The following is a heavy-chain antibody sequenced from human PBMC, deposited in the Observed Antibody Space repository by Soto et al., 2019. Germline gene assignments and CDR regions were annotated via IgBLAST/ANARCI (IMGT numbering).Heavy chain of an antibody. CDR2: IYYSGST. CDR1: GGSISSGGYY. V-gene: IGHV4-31*03. D-gene: IGHD2-2*01. CDR3: ARGHPLPARPPFDY. J-gene: IGHJ4*02. Sequence: QVQLQESGPGLVKPSQTLSLTCTVSGGSISSGGYYWSWIRQHPGKGLEWIGYIYYSGSTYYNPSLKSRVTISVATSKIQFSLKLRSVTAADTAVYYCARGHPLPARPPFDYWGQGTLVTVSS.